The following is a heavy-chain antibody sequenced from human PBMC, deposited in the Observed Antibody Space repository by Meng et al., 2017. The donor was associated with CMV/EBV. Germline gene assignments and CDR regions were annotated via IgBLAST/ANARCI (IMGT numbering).Heavy chain of an antibody. Sequence: GGSLRLSCAASGFTFSSYSMNWVRQAPGKGLEWVSSISSSSSYIYYADSVKGRFTISRDNAKNSLYLQMNSLRAEDTAVYYCARDPDYDFGSGYSPLYYWGKGTLVTDSS. V-gene: IGHV3-21*01. J-gene: IGHJ4*02. D-gene: IGHD3-3*01. CDR1: GFTFSSYS. CDR2: ISSSSSYI. CDR3: ARDPDYDFGSGYSPLYY.